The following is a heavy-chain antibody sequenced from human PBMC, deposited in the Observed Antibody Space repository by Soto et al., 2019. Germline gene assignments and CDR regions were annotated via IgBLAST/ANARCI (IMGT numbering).Heavy chain of an antibody. CDR2: INAGNGNT. V-gene: IGHV1-3*01. Sequence: ASVKVSCKASGYTLTSYAMHWVRQAPGQRLEWMGWINAGNGNTKYSQKFQGRVTITRDTSASTAYMELSSLRSEDTAVYYCARAFDYYYYYGMDVWGQGTTVTVSS. CDR1: GYTLTSYA. CDR3: ARAFDYYYYYGMDV. J-gene: IGHJ6*02.